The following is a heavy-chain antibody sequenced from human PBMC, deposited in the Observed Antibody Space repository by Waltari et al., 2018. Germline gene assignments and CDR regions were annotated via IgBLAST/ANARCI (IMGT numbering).Heavy chain of an antibody. CDR2: IYNDGST. CDR1: GFPVRDTC. D-gene: IGHD3-16*01. CDR3: AREWSNATTWFGGHFDL. Sequence: EEQLVESGGRLVRSGGSLRLSGAASGFPVRDTCVTGGRQAPGKGVEWVSVIYNDGSTFYAESVKGRFTISREISRNDVSLQMHSVSGDDAGIYYCAREWSNATTWFGGHFDLWGQGTQVTVSS. V-gene: IGHV3-53*01. J-gene: IGHJ4*02.